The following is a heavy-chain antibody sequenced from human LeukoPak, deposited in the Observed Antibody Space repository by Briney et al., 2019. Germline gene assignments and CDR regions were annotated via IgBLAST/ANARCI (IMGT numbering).Heavy chain of an antibody. V-gene: IGHV1-2*04. CDR3: ARGQDSSPPAGFDY. J-gene: IGHJ4*02. D-gene: IGHD6-13*01. CDR1: GYTFTSYY. Sequence: ASVKVSCKASGYTFTSYYMHWVRQAPGQGLEWMGWINPNSGGTNYAQKFQGWVTMTRDTSVSTAYMELSRLRSDDTAVYYCARGQDSSPPAGFDYWGQGTLVTVSS. CDR2: INPNSGGT.